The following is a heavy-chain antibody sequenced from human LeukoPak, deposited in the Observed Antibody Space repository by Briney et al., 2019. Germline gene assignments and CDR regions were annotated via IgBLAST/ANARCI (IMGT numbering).Heavy chain of an antibody. CDR3: AKDAELAVAGSYFDY. CDR2: ISYDGSNK. J-gene: IGHJ4*02. D-gene: IGHD6-19*01. Sequence: PGGSLRLSCAASGFTFSSYGMHWVRQAPGKGLEWVAVISYDGSNKYYADSVKGRFTISRDDSKNTLYLQMNSLRAEDTAVYYCAKDAELAVAGSYFDYWGQGTLVTVSS. CDR1: GFTFSSYG. V-gene: IGHV3-30*18.